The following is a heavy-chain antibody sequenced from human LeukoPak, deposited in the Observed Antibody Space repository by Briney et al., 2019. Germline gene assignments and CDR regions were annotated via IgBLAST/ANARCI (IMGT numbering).Heavy chain of an antibody. V-gene: IGHV4-4*07. J-gene: IGHJ3*02. Sequence: SETLSLTCTVSGGSISNYFWSWVRQPAGKGLEWIGRIYSTGRSDYNPSLKSRITMSVDTSKNQFSLKLSSVTAADTAVYYCARGDIVVGPNPLWNAFDIWGQGTMVTVSS. D-gene: IGHD2-2*01. CDR2: IYSTGRS. CDR3: ARGDIVVGPNPLWNAFDI. CDR1: GGSISNYF.